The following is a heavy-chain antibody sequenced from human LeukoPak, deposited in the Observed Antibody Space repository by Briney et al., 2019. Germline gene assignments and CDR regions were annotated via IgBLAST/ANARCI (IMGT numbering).Heavy chain of an antibody. CDR2: IHPSGRL. CDR3: TRGLDSRKLGY. J-gene: IGHJ4*02. D-gene: IGHD3-22*01. Sequence: SQTMSLTCTVSAASFTSGDPYWNWIRQSPGKGLEWIGSIHPSGRLYNNPSLESRVTISIDTSKNQFSLNLNSVTAADTAVYFCTRGLDSRKLGYWGQGTLVTVSS. V-gene: IGHV4-31*03. CDR1: AASFTSGDPY.